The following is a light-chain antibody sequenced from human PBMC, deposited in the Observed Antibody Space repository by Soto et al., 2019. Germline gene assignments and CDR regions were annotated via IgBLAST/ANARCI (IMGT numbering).Light chain of an antibody. CDR2: EVS. CDR1: SSDVGGYNY. V-gene: IGLV2-14*01. CDR3: TSYTTCSTYV. Sequence: QSVLTQPASVSGSPGQSIAISCTGTSSDVGGYNYVSWYQQHPGKAPKLIIFEVSNRPLGVSNRFSGSKSGSTASLTISWLQAEDEADYYCTSYTTCSTYVFGTGTKLTVL. J-gene: IGLJ1*01.